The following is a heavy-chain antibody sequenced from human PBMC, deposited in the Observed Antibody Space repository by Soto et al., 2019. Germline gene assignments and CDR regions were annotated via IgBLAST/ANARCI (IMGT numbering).Heavy chain of an antibody. CDR1: AFTFSSYW. V-gene: IGHV3-74*01. CDR2: INSDGSST. J-gene: IGHJ4*02. Sequence: EVQLVESGGGLVQPAGSLRLYCAASAFTFSSYWMHWVRHAPWKGLVGVSRINSDGSSTSYADSVKGRFTISRDNAKTTLYLHMNSLSAEDTSVYYCARVRDSSGWYAVLGYWGPGTLVSGSS. D-gene: IGHD6-19*01. CDR3: ARVRDSSGWYAVLGY.